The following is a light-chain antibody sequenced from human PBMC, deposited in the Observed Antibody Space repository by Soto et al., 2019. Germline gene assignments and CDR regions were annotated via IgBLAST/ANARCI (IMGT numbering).Light chain of an antibody. CDR1: QSISRW. CDR3: QQYNGYSTWT. J-gene: IGKJ1*01. V-gene: IGKV1-5*01. Sequence: DIQITQSPSTLSSSVGDRVTITCLSSQSISRWLAWYQQKPGKAPKVLIWDASSLQRGVPSRFSGSGSGTEFTLTISSLQPDDFATYYCQQYNGYSTWTFGQGTKVDIK. CDR2: DAS.